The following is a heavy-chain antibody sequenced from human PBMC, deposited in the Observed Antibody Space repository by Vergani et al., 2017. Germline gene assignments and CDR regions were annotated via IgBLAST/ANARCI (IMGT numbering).Heavy chain of an antibody. CDR2: TWYDGNNK. D-gene: IGHD1-14*01. CDR3: ARELRLLYNRFGP. Sequence: QVQLVESGGGVVQPGRSLRLSCAASGVTFNQYGMHWVRQAPGKGLEWVSVTWYDGNNKQYADSVKGRFTISRDNSKSTMYLQMNSLRDEDTGVYYCARELRLLYNRFGPRVQGTLVTVSS. V-gene: IGHV3-33*01. CDR1: GVTFNQYG. J-gene: IGHJ5*02.